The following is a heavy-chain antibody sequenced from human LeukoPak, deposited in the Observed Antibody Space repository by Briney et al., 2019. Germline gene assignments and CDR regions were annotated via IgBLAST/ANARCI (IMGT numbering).Heavy chain of an antibody. D-gene: IGHD6-13*01. CDR1: GFTFSTYW. J-gene: IGHJ4*02. V-gene: IGHV3-23*01. Sequence: GGSLRLSCAASGFTFSTYWMHWVRQAPGKGLEWVSVINGSDGTTYYADSVKGRFTISRDNSKNTLYLQMNSLRAEDTAVYYCAKGIRSSSWYCFDYWGQGTLVSVSS. CDR2: INGSDGTT. CDR3: AKGIRSSSWYCFDY.